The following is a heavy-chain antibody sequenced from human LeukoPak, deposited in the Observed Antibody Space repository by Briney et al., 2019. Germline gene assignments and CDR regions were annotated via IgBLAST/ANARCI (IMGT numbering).Heavy chain of an antibody. V-gene: IGHV3-9*01. Sequence: GRSLRLSCAASGFTFDDYAMHWVRQAPGKGLEWVSGISWNSGSIGYADSVKGRFTISRDNSKNTLYLQMNSLRAEDTAVYYCAKEESWFSSPLDVWGQGTTVTVSS. J-gene: IGHJ6*02. D-gene: IGHD6-13*01. CDR1: GFTFDDYA. CDR2: ISWNSGSI. CDR3: AKEESWFSSPLDV.